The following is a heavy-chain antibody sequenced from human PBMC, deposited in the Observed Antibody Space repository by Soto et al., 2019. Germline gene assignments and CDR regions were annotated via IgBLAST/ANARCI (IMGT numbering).Heavy chain of an antibody. CDR2: INAGNGNT. D-gene: IGHD2-21*02. Sequence: QVQLVQSGAEVKKPGASVKVSCKASGYTFTSYAMHWVRQAPGQRLEWMGWINAGNGNTKYSQKFQGRVTITRDTSASTAYMELSSLRSEDTAVYYCAGDTSKGDPNYYYYYMDVWGKGTTVTVSS. CDR1: GYTFTSYA. CDR3: AGDTSKGDPNYYYYYMDV. J-gene: IGHJ6*03. V-gene: IGHV1-3*01.